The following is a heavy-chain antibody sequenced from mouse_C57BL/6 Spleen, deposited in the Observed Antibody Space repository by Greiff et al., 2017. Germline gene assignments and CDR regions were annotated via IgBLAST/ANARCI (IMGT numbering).Heavy chain of an antibody. CDR1: GYTFTDYE. J-gene: IGHJ4*01. D-gene: IGHD1-1*01. V-gene: IGHV1-15*01. CDR2: IDPETGGT. CDR3: TRRIYYYGNSSYAMDY. Sequence: QVQLQQSGAELVRPGASVTLSCKASGYTFTDYEMHWVKQTPVHGLEWIGTIDPETGGTAYNQKFKGKAILTADKSSSTAYMELRSLTSEDSAVYYCTRRIYYYGNSSYAMDYWGQGTSVTVSS.